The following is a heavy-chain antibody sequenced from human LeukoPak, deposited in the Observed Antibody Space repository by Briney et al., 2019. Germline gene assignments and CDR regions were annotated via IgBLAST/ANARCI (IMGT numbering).Heavy chain of an antibody. CDR3: ARNPQGTTVTTGVWFDP. V-gene: IGHV1-18*01. J-gene: IGHJ5*02. CDR1: GYTFTSYG. Sequence: ASVKVFCKASGYTFTSYGISWVRQAPGQGLEWMGWISGYNGNTNYAQKFQGRVTMTRDTSISTAYMELSRLRSDDTAVYYCARNPQGTTVTTGVWFDPWGQGTLVTVSS. CDR2: ISGYNGNT. D-gene: IGHD4-17*01.